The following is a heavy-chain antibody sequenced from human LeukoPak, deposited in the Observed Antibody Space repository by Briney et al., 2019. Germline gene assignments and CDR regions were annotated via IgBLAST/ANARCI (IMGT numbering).Heavy chain of an antibody. CDR3: ARDFSDVIIPAARFDY. D-gene: IGHD2-2*01. V-gene: IGHV3-21*01. Sequence: GGSLRLSCAASGFTFSSYSMNWVRQAPGKGLEWVSSISSSSSYIYYADSVKGRFTISRDNAKNSLYLQMNSLRAEDTAVYYCARDFSDVIIPAARFDYWGQGTLVTVSS. CDR2: ISSSSSYI. J-gene: IGHJ4*02. CDR1: GFTFSSYS.